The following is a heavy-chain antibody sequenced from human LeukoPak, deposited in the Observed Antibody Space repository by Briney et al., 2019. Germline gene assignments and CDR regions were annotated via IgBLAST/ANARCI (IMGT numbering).Heavy chain of an antibody. V-gene: IGHV3-53*01. D-gene: IGHD3-22*01. J-gene: IGHJ4*02. CDR1: GFTVSSKY. CDR3: ARGRGSYYDTTGGLDY. CDR2: IYSGGST. Sequence: GGSLRLSCAASGFTVSSKYMTWVRQAPGQGLEWVSVIYSGGSTFYADSVRGRFTISRDSSKNTVYLQMSSLRAEDTAVYYCARGRGSYYDTTGGLDYWGQGTLVTVSS.